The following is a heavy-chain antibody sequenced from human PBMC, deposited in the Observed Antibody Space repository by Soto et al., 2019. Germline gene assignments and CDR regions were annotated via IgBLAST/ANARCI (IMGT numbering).Heavy chain of an antibody. CDR1: GFTFSSYA. CDR3: ASAGGYCSSTSCYVYYYYYMDV. Sequence: GGSLRLSCAASGFTFSSYAMSWVRQAPGKGLEWVSAISGSGGSTYYADSVKGRFTISRDNSKNTLYLQMNSLRAEDTAVYYCASAGGYCSSTSCYVYYYYYMDVWGKGTTVTVSS. J-gene: IGHJ6*03. V-gene: IGHV3-23*01. D-gene: IGHD2-2*01. CDR2: ISGSGGST.